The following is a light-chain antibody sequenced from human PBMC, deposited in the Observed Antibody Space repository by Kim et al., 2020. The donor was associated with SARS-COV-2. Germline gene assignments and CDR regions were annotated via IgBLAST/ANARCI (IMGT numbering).Light chain of an antibody. J-gene: IGKJ2*03. CDR2: GAS. CDR3: QQYNNWYS. Sequence: ETVMTQSPATLSVSPGERATLSCRANESVSINLAWYQQKPGQAPRLLIYGASTRATGIPARFSGSGSGTEFTLTISSLQSEDFAVYHCQQYNNWYSFGQGTRLEIK. V-gene: IGKV3D-15*01. CDR1: ESVSIN.